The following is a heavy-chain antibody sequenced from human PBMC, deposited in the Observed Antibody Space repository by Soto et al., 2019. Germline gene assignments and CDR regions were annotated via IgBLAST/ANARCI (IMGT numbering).Heavy chain of an antibody. V-gene: IGHV4-39*01. CDR1: GGSFSPGSTDY. CDR3: ARHVWYTGAALNRIDP. Sequence: PSGPLSLTCTVSGGSFSPGSTDYWGWSPRTPVKGLAWIGNIYNSGVTFYTPSRKSRVTISTDTSKNQFSLKQISLTAADTAVYYCARHVWYTGAALNRIDPWGQGALVTVSS. CDR2: IYNSGVT. D-gene: IGHD2-8*01. J-gene: IGHJ5*02.